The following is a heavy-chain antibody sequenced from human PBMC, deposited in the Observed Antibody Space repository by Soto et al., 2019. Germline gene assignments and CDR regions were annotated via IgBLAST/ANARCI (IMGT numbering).Heavy chain of an antibody. Sequence: GGSLRLSCAASGFTFSNHEMHWVRQAPGKGLEWVAVIWYDGSNKYFAESVKGRFTISRDNSKNTMYLQMNNLRPDDTAVYYCASLYPAFPSWGLGTLVTVS. CDR3: ASLYPAFPS. V-gene: IGHV3-33*01. CDR1: GFTFSNHE. D-gene: IGHD2-21*02. CDR2: IWYDGSNK. J-gene: IGHJ5*01.